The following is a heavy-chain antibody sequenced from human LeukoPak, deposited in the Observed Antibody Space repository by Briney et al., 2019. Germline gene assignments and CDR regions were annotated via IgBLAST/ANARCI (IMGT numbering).Heavy chain of an antibody. CDR1: GFTFDDYA. CDR3: ARGRMQIAAADDAFDI. V-gene: IGHV3-9*01. D-gene: IGHD6-13*01. Sequence: PGRSLRLSCAASGFTFDDYAMHWVRQAPGKGLEWVSGISWNSVSIGYADSVKGRFTISRDNAKNSLYLQMNSLRAEDTALYYCARGRMQIAAADDAFDIWGQGTMFTVSS. CDR2: ISWNSVSI. J-gene: IGHJ3*02.